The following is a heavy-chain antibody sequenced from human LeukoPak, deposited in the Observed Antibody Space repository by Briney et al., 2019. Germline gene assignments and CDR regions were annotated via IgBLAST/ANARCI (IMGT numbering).Heavy chain of an antibody. D-gene: IGHD3-22*01. V-gene: IGHV3-23*01. CDR3: AKIAMIGNVDY. J-gene: IGHJ4*02. CDR2: ISGSAGST. Sequence: GGSLRLSCAASGFTFSSYAMHWVRQAPGKGLEWVSAISGSAGSTHYADSVKGRFTISRDNSKNTLYLQMNSLRAEDTAVYYCAKIAMIGNVDYWGQGTLVTVSS. CDR1: GFTFSSYA.